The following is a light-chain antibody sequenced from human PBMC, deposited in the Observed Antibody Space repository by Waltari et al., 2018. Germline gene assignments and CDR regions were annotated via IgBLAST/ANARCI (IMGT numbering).Light chain of an antibody. J-gene: IGKJ2*01. CDR3: QQRSNWPYT. Sequence: DIVLTQSPATLSLSPGERATLSCRASQTVRTFLAWYQQKPGQAPRLLIFDASTRATGIPAKFRGSGSGTDFTLTVSNLEPEDFAVYYCQQRSNWPYTFGQGTRVDIK. CDR1: QTVRTF. CDR2: DAS. V-gene: IGKV3-11*01.